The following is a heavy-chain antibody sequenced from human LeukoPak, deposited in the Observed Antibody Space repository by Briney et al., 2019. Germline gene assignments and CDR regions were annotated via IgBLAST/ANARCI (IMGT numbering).Heavy chain of an antibody. Sequence: SQTLSLTCAIYGDSVSSNSAAWNWIRQSPSKGLEWLGRTYYRSKWSNNYAISVKRRISINPDTSKNQFSLQLNSVTPEDTAVYYCARIVGGAPDYWGQGTLVTVSS. CDR1: GDSVSSNSAA. CDR3: ARIVGGAPDY. J-gene: IGHJ4*02. D-gene: IGHD1-26*01. V-gene: IGHV6-1*01. CDR2: TYYRSKWSN.